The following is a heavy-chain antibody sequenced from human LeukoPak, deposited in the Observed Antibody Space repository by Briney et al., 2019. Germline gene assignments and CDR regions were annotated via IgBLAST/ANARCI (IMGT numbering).Heavy chain of an antibody. CDR2: ISYDVGKK. CDR1: GFTFSSYG. J-gene: IGHJ4*02. CDR3: ARGSAMVLRRGRRPYYFDY. D-gene: IGHD5-18*01. V-gene: IGHV3-30*03. Sequence: GGSLRLSCAASGFTFSSYGMHWVRQAPGKGLEWVAVISYDVGKKYYADSVKGRFTISRDNAKNSLYLQMNSLRAEDTAVYYCARGSAMVLRRGRRPYYFDYWGQGTLVTVSS.